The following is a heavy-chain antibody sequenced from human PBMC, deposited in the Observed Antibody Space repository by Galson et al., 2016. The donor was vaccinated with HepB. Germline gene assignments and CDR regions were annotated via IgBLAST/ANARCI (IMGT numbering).Heavy chain of an antibody. Sequence: SLRLSCAASGFSFSSHAMSWVRQAPGKGLEWVSSISSSSSYISYADSVKGRFAISRDNAKNSLYLQMNSLRAEDTAVYDCARESDEYSSSYLAYGGQGSLVTVSS. CDR1: GFSFSSHA. D-gene: IGHD6-6*01. CDR2: ISSSSSYI. V-gene: IGHV3-21*01. CDR3: ARESDEYSSSYLAY. J-gene: IGHJ4*02.